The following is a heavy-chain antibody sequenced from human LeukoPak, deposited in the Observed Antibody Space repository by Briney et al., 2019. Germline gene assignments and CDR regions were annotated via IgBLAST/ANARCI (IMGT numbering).Heavy chain of an antibody. J-gene: IGHJ4*02. CDR3: ARDRGYSYGYGYYFDY. CDR2: ISSSSSYT. Sequence: GGSLRLSCAASGFTFSDYYMSWIRQAPGKGLEWFSYISSSSSYTNYADSVKGRFTISRDNAKNSLYLQMNSLRAEDTAVYYCARDRGYSYGYGYYFDYWGQGTLVTVSS. CDR1: GFTFSDYY. V-gene: IGHV3-11*06. D-gene: IGHD5-18*01.